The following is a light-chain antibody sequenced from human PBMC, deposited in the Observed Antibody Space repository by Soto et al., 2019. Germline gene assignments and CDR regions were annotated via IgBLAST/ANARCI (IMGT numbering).Light chain of an antibody. CDR3: GSYTSASALV. V-gene: IGLV2-14*01. Sequence: QSALTQPASVSGSPGQSITISCTGTYNDVGGYNYVSWYQQYPSKAPKLIIYEVSNRPSGVSHRFSGSKSDITASLTISGLQAEDEADYYCGSYTSASALVFGGGTKLTVL. J-gene: IGLJ3*02. CDR1: YNDVGGYNY. CDR2: EVS.